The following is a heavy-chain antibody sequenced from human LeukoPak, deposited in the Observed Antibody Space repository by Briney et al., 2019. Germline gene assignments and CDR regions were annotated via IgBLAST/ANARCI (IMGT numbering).Heavy chain of an antibody. V-gene: IGHV3-30*03. CDR2: ISYDGSNK. CDR1: GFTFSSYG. J-gene: IGHJ4*02. Sequence: GGSLRLSCAASGFTFSSYGMHWVRQAPGKGLEWVAVISYDGSNKYYADSVKGRFTISRDNSKNTLYLQMNSLRAEDTAVYYCAMNSSSWYNYYYYFDYWGQGTLVTVSS. CDR3: AMNSSSWYNYYYYFDY. D-gene: IGHD6-13*01.